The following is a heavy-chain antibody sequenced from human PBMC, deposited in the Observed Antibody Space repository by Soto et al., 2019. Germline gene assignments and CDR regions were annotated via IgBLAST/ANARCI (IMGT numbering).Heavy chain of an antibody. D-gene: IGHD1-1*01. Sequence: PGESLKISCKASGYSFTSYWIGWVRQMPGKGLEWMGIIYPADSDIRYSPSFQGQVTMSADKSISTACLQWSSLKASDTAMYYCARRGTNWHTVVYWGQGTLVTVSS. CDR3: ARRGTNWHTVVY. J-gene: IGHJ4*02. CDR1: GYSFTSYW. V-gene: IGHV5-51*01. CDR2: IYPADSDI.